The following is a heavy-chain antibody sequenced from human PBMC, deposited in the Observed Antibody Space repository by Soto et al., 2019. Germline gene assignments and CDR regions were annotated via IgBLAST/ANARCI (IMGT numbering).Heavy chain of an antibody. Sequence: LGESLKISCKGSGYSFTSYWIGWVRQMPGKGLEWMGIIYPGDSDTRYSPSFQGQVTISADKSISTAYLQWSSLKASDTAMYYCATLGALYDFWSSFDPWGQGTLVTVSS. CDR1: GYSFTSYW. CDR3: ATLGALYDFWSSFDP. CDR2: IYPGDSDT. D-gene: IGHD3-3*01. V-gene: IGHV5-51*01. J-gene: IGHJ5*02.